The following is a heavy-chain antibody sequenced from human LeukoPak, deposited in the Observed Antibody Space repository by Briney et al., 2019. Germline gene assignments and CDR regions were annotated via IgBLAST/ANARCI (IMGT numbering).Heavy chain of an antibody. V-gene: IGHV4-59*01. J-gene: IGHJ4*02. Sequence: SETLSLTCTVSGGSISSYYWSWIRQPPGKGLEWIGYIYYSGRTNYNPSLKSRVTISVDTSKNQFSLKLSSVTAADTAVYYCARLGDYYDSRIDYWGQGTLVTVSS. CDR1: GGSISSYY. CDR3: ARLGDYYDSRIDY. CDR2: IYYSGRT. D-gene: IGHD3-22*01.